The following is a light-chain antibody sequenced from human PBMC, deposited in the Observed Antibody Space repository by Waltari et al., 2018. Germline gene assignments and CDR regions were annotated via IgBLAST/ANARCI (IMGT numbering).Light chain of an antibody. CDR1: QSFSSY. J-gene: IGKJ1*01. Sequence: DIQMTQSPSSLSASVGDRVTITCRASQSFSSYLNWYQQKPGKAPNLLIYAASSLETGVPSRFSGSGSGTDFTLTISSLQPDDFGTYYCQQSYNTPPVTFGPGTKVDIK. V-gene: IGKV1-39*01. CDR2: AAS. CDR3: QQSYNTPPVT.